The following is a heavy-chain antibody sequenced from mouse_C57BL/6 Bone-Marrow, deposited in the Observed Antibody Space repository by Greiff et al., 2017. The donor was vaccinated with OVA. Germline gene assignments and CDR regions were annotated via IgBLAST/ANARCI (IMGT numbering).Heavy chain of an antibody. CDR1: GYTFTSYW. CDR2: IYPGSGST. CDR3: ARKRDYDAWFAY. D-gene: IGHD2-4*01. V-gene: IGHV1-55*01. J-gene: IGHJ3*01. Sequence: VQLQQPGAELVKPGASVKMSCKASGYTFTSYWITWVKQRPGQGLEWIGDIYPGSGSTNYNEKFKSKATLTVDTSSSTACMQLSSLTSEDSAVYYCARKRDYDAWFAYWGQGTLVTVSA.